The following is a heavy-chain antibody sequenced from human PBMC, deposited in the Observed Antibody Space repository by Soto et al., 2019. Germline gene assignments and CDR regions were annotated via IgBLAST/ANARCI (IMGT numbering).Heavy chain of an antibody. CDR3: ARDDYSSYGAD. CDR1: GFTFSSYG. Sequence: QVQLVESGGGVVQPGRSLRLSCAASGFTFSSYGMHWVRQAPGKGLEWVAVIWYDGSNKYYADSVKGRFTISRDNSKNTLYLQMNSLRAEDTAVYYCARDDYSSYGADWGQGTLVTVSS. J-gene: IGHJ4*02. D-gene: IGHD4-4*01. CDR2: IWYDGSNK. V-gene: IGHV3-33*01.